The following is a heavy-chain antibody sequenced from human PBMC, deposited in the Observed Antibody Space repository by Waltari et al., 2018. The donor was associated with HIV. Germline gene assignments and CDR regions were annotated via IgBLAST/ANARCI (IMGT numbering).Heavy chain of an antibody. V-gene: IGHV4-39*07. CDR3: ARGTGTVYCASAGCSYYYFDW. CDR1: GDSINRDTSY. CDR2: IYSRGST. J-gene: IGHJ4*02. D-gene: IGHD2-2*01. Sequence: QVQLQESGPGLVKTSETLSLTCTVSGDSINRDTSYWGWIRQPPGKGLEWIGSIYSRGSTYYNPSLQSRGTISTDTSKSQFSLNLSSVTAADTALYFCARGTGTVYCASAGCSYYYFDWWGQGTLVAVSS.